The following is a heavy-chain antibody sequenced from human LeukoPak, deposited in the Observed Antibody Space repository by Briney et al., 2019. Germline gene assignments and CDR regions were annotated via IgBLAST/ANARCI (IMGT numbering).Heavy chain of an antibody. CDR2: ISSSGSTI. CDR3: ASGGYSSGWYVVNYFDY. CDR1: GFTFSSYE. J-gene: IGHJ4*02. V-gene: IGHV3-48*03. Sequence: GGSLRLSCAASGFTFSSYEMNWVRQAPGKGLEWVSYISSSGSTIYYADSVKGRFTISRDNAKNSLYLQMNSLRAEDTAVYYCASGGYSSGWYVVNYFDYWGQGILVTVSS. D-gene: IGHD6-19*01.